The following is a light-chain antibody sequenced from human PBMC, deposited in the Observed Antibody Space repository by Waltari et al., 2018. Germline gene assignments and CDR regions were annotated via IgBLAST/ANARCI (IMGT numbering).Light chain of an antibody. J-gene: IGKJ1*01. CDR1: QSVNSDY. V-gene: IGKV3-20*01. Sequence: EIVLTQSPGTLYLSPGERATLPCRASQSVNSDYLAWYQQKPGQAPRLLIYGPSSRATGIPDRFSGSGSGTDFTLTISRLEPEDFAVYYCQQYGGSPPWTFGQGTKVEIK. CDR3: QQYGGSPPWT. CDR2: GPS.